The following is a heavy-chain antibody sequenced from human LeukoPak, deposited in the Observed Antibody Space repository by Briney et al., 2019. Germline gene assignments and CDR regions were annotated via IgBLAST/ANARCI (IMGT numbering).Heavy chain of an antibody. V-gene: IGHV1-8*01. CDR2: MNPNRGNT. CDR3: ARYSPARGDPPPH. Sequence: ASVKVSCKASGYSFTSYDINWVRQATGHGLEWMGWMNPNRGNTGYAQKFQGRVTMNRNTSITPAYMELSSLRSEYTAVYYCARYSPARGDPPPHWGQGTLVTVSS. CDR1: GYSFTSYD. D-gene: IGHD2-15*01. J-gene: IGHJ1*01.